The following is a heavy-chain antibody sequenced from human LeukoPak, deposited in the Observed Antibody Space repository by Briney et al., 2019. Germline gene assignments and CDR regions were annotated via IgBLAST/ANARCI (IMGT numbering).Heavy chain of an antibody. CDR1: GFTFSRYW. CDR3: ARALYQLPPAYYYYYMDV. V-gene: IGHV3-7*01. J-gene: IGHJ6*03. D-gene: IGHD2-2*01. Sequence: GGSLRLSCAASGFTFSRYWMSWVRQAPGKGLEWVANIKQDGSEKYYVDSVKGRFTISRDNAKNSLYLQMNSLRAEDTAVYYCARALYQLPPAYYYYYMDVWGKGTTVTVSS. CDR2: IKQDGSEK.